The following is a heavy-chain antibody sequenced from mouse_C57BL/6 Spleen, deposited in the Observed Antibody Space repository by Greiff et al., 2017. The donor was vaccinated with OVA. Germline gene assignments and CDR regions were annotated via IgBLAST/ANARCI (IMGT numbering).Heavy chain of an antibody. CDR3: AKNYGNYDYTMDY. Sequence: VQLQQPGAELVKPGASVKLSCKASGYTFTSYCMHWVKQRPGQGLEWIGMIHPTSGSTNYNEKFKSKATLTVDKTSSTAYMQLSSLTSEDSTVYYCAKNYGNYDYTMDYWGQGTSVTVSS. J-gene: IGHJ4*01. D-gene: IGHD2-1*01. CDR1: GYTFTSYC. CDR2: IHPTSGST. V-gene: IGHV1-64*01.